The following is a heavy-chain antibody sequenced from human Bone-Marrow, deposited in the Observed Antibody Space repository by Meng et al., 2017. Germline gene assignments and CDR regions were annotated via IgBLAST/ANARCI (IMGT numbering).Heavy chain of an antibody. D-gene: IGHD4-11*01. V-gene: IGHV4-34*01. CDR3: ARGPTTMAHDFDY. J-gene: IGHJ4*02. Sequence: QGQLKQWWAGLLKPAEILSLTCVVAGGSFKDYYWSLIRQPPGKGLEWIGEINHSGSTNYNPSLESRATITVDTSQNNLSLKLSSVTAADSAVYYCARGPTTMAHDFDYWGQGTLVTVSS. CDR1: GGSFKDYY. CDR2: INHSGST.